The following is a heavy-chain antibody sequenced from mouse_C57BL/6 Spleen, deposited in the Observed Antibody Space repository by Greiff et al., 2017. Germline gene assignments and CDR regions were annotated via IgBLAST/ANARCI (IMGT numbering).Heavy chain of an antibody. CDR1: GFNIKDAY. CDR3: TSHYYGSSYDYAMDY. V-gene: IGHV14-4*01. CDR2: IDPENGDT. Sequence: VQLKESGAELVRPGASVKLSCTASGFNIKDAYMHWVKQRPEQGLEWIGWIDPENGDTEYASKFQGKATITADTSSNTAYLQLSSLTSEDTAVYYCTSHYYGSSYDYAMDYWGRGTSVTVSS. D-gene: IGHD1-1*01. J-gene: IGHJ4*01.